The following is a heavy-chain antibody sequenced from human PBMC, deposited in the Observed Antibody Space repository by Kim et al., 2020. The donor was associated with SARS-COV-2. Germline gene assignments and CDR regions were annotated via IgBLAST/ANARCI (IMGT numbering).Heavy chain of an antibody. CDR3: ARVRVRGVINHFDY. Sequence: AQKFQGRVTITADESTSTAYMELSSLRSEDTAVYYCARVRVRGVINHFDYWGQGTLVTVSS. J-gene: IGHJ4*02. V-gene: IGHV1-69*01. D-gene: IGHD3-10*01.